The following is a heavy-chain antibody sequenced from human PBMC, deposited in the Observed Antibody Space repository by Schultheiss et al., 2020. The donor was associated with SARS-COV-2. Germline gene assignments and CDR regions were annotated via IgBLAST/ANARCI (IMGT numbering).Heavy chain of an antibody. CDR3: ASEVVVVGGGY. V-gene: IGHV3-9*01. CDR2: ISWNSGSI. Sequence: GGSLRLSCAASGFTFSSYAMHWVRQAPGKGLEWVSGISWNSGSIGYADSVKSRFTISRDNAKNTLYLQMNSLRAEDTAVYYCASEVVVVGGGYWGQGTLVTVSS. D-gene: IGHD2-15*01. CDR1: GFTFSSYA. J-gene: IGHJ4*02.